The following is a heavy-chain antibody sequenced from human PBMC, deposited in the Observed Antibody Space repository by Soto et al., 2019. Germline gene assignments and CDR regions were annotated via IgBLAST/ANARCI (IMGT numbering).Heavy chain of an antibody. J-gene: IGHJ3*02. D-gene: IGHD6-19*01. CDR1: GGSISSGGYY. CDR2: IYYSGST. V-gene: IGHV4-31*03. Sequence: LSLTCTVSGGSISSGGYYWSWIRQHPGKGLEWIGYIYYSGSTYYNPSLKSRVTISVDTSKNQFSLKLSSVTAADTAVYYCAREGSSGLDIWGPGTMVTVSS. CDR3: AREGSSGLDI.